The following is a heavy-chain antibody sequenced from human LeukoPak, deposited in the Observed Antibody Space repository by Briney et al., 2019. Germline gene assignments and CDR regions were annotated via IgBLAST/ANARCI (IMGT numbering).Heavy chain of an antibody. CDR1: GFTFSHYA. V-gene: IGHV3-30*07. Sequence: GGSLRLSCAASGFTFSHYAMHWVRQAPGKGLEWVAVISYDGSHQYSADSVKGRLTISRDNSRHTLYLQMNSLRVEDTAVYYCARELCIPAAGWQIQHWGQGTVVTVSS. J-gene: IGHJ1*01. CDR2: ISYDGSHQ. CDR3: ARELCIPAAGWQIQH. D-gene: IGHD6-13*01.